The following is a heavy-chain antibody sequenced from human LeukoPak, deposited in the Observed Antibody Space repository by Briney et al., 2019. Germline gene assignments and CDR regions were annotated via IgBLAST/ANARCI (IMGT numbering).Heavy chain of an antibody. CDR3: ARVGIQLCVDY. V-gene: IGHV3-30*04. D-gene: IGHD5-18*01. CDR2: MSSDGSSK. CDR1: GFTFSNYP. J-gene: IGHJ4*02. Sequence: GGSLRLSCAASGFTFSNYPMHWVRQAPGKGLEWVAIMSSDGSSKYYADSVKGRFTLSRDNSDNTLFLQMNSLRVEDTAVYYCARVGIQLCVDYWGQGTLVTVSS.